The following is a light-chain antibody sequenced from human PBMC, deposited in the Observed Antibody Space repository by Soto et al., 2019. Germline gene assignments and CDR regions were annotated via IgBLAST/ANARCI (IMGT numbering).Light chain of an antibody. CDR2: QVS. J-gene: IGLJ3*02. Sequence: QSALTQPPSASGSLGQSVTISCTGTSSDIGGYNYVSWYQQHPGKAPRLLICQVSERPPGVPDRFSGSKSGNTASLTVSGLQAEDEADDYCSSYAGSDNFLVFGGGTKVTVL. CDR1: SSDIGGYNY. V-gene: IGLV2-8*01. CDR3: SSYAGSDNFLV.